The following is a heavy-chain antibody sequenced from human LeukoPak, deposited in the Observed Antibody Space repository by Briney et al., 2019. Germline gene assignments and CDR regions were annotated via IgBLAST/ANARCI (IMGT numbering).Heavy chain of an antibody. V-gene: IGHV4-39*07. CDR3: AAYYYDCSGYSDY. J-gene: IGHJ4*02. CDR1: GGSISGSSYY. Sequence: PSETLALTCTVSGGSISGSSYYWGWIRQPPGKGLEWIGSIYYSGSTYYIPSLKSRVTISVDTSKNQFSLKLSSVTAADTAVYYCAAYYYDCSGYSDYWGQGTLVTVSS. D-gene: IGHD3-22*01. CDR2: IYYSGST.